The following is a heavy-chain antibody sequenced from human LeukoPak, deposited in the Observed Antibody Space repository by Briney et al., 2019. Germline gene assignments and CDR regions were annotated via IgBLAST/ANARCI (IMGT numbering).Heavy chain of an antibody. CDR1: GYTFTRHY. CDR3: ARGSSGWSRAFEI. J-gene: IGHJ3*02. V-gene: IGHV1-2*02. CDR2: IDPNNGDT. D-gene: IGHD6-19*01. Sequence: ASVKVSCKASGYTFTRHYMNWVRQAPGQGLEWVGWIDPNNGDTNYPQKFQGRVTMTRDTSISTLYLDMSSLRSDDTAVYFCARGSSGWSRAFEIWGQGTMVTVCS.